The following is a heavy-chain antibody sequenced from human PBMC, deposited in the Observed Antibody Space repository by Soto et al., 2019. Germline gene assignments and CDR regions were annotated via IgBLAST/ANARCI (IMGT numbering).Heavy chain of an antibody. J-gene: IGHJ6*02. D-gene: IGHD5-12*01. CDR1: GGSISSSSYY. Sequence: QLPETLSLTCTVSGGSISSSSYYWGWIRQPPGKGLEWIGSIYYSGSTYYNPSLKSRVTISVDTSKNQFSLKLSSVTAADTAVYYCARHRRDYYYYYGMDVWGQGTTVTVSS. CDR3: ARHRRDYYYYYGMDV. V-gene: IGHV4-39*01. CDR2: IYYSGST.